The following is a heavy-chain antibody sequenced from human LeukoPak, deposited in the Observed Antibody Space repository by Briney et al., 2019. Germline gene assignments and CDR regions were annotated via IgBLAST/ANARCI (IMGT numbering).Heavy chain of an antibody. Sequence: QPGGSLRLSCAASGFTFSSYSMNWVRQAPGKGLEWLSYISSSSSTIYYADSVKGRFTISRDNAKNSLFLQMNSLRAEDTAMYYCAKAYCSSLSCYNHYYYYYMDVWGKGTTVTVSS. CDR3: AKAYCSSLSCYNHYYYYYMDV. D-gene: IGHD2-15*01. CDR2: ISSSSSTI. V-gene: IGHV3-48*01. J-gene: IGHJ6*03. CDR1: GFTFSSYS.